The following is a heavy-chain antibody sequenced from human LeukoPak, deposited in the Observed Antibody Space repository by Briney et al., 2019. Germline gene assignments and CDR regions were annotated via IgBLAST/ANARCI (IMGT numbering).Heavy chain of an antibody. CDR3: ARDPPVCTTSCLDY. V-gene: IGHV3-53*01. J-gene: IGHJ4*02. CDR1: GFTVSSNY. Sequence: GGSLRLXCAASGFTVSSNYMSWVRQAPGKGLEWVSVLYSGGNTYYADSVKGRFTISRDNSKNTLYLQMNSLRAEDTAVYYCARDPPVCTTSCLDYWGQGTLVTVSS. CDR2: LYSGGNT. D-gene: IGHD2-2*01.